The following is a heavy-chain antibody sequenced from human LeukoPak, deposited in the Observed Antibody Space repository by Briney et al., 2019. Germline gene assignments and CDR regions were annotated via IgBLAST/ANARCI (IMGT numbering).Heavy chain of an antibody. Sequence: GGSLTLSCVASGFTLDDYYMHWVRQAPGNGLEWVSLISGDGGRTNYEDSVKGRFTISTDNSKNSLYVQRNSLRTEDTALYYCAKDKCPEYYEFGSAIPGYYMDVGGKGTTVTVSS. V-gene: IGHV3-43*02. CDR3: AKDKCPEYYEFGSAIPGYYMDV. CDR1: GFTLDDYY. J-gene: IGHJ6*03. D-gene: IGHD3-3*01. CDR2: ISGDGGRT.